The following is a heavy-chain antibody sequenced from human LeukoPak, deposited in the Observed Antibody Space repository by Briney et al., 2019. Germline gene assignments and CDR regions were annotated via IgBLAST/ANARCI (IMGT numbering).Heavy chain of an antibody. CDR2: IYYSGST. Sequence: PSETLSLTCTVSGDXINSYYCSWIRQPPGKGLEWIGYIYYSGSTKYNPSIKSRVTISVDTSKNQFSLKLSSVTAADTAVYYCARSLRGYRFATDYWGQGTLVTVSS. D-gene: IGHD5-18*01. V-gene: IGHV4-59*08. J-gene: IGHJ4*02. CDR1: GDXINSYY. CDR3: ARSLRGYRFATDY.